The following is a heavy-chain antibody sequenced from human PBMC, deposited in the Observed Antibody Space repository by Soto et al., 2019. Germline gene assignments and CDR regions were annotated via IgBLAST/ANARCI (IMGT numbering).Heavy chain of an antibody. J-gene: IGHJ4*02. CDR3: ASSTDGYYFDC. CDR1: GDSISSGGYY. Sequence: SETLSLTCTVSGDSISSGGYYWSWIRQHPGKGLEWIGYIYSGGSTYYNPSLKSRLTVSVDTSVNHFSLKLSSVTAADTAIYYCASSTDGYYFDCWGQGTLVT. D-gene: IGHD2-21*02. CDR2: IYSGGST. V-gene: IGHV4-31*03.